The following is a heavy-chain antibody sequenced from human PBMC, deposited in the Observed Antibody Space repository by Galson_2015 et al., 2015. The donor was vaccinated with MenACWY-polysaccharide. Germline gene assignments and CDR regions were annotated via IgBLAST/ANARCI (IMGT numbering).Heavy chain of an antibody. CDR2: ISGSGGST. Sequence: SLRLSCAASGFTFSSYAMSWVRQAPGKGLEWVSIISGSGGSTYYADSVKGRFTMSRDNSKDTLYLQMNSLRAEDTAVYYCAKCIAGADPFDYWGQGTLVTISS. CDR3: AKCIAGADPFDY. J-gene: IGHJ4*02. V-gene: IGHV3-23*01. D-gene: IGHD6-13*01. CDR1: GFTFSSYA.